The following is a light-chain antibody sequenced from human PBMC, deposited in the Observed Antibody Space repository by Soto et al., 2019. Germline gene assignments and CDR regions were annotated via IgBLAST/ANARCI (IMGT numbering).Light chain of an antibody. CDR3: QQLNSYPGIT. V-gene: IGKV1-9*01. CDR2: AAS. Sequence: DIHLTQSPSFLSASVGDRVTITCRASQGISSYLAWYQQKPGKAPKLLIYAASTLQSGVPSRFSGSGSGTEFTLTISSLQPEDFATYYCQQLNSYPGITFGQGTRLEI. CDR1: QGISSY. J-gene: IGKJ5*01.